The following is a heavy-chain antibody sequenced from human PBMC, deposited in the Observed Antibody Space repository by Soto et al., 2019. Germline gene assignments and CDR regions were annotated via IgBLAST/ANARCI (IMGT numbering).Heavy chain of an antibody. V-gene: IGHV4-59*01. J-gene: IGHJ6*03. D-gene: IGHD2-2*01. CDR3: ARDCATSCYGDYYYYYYMDV. CDR2: IYYSGST. Sequence: QVQLQESGPGLVKPSATLSLTCTVSGGSISSYYWSWIRQPPGKGLEWIGYIYYSGSTNYNPSLKSRVTISVDTSKNQFALKLSSVTAADTAVYYCARDCATSCYGDYYYYYYMDVWGKGTTVTVSS. CDR1: GGSISSYY.